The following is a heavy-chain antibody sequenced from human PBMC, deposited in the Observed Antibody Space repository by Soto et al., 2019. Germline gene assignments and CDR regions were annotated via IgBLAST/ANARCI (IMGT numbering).Heavy chain of an antibody. D-gene: IGHD6-13*01. CDR3: ARGQGAAAGHSNFDY. CDR1: GGSISGTTYS. CDR2: IYDSGNT. V-gene: IGHV4-30-2*01. J-gene: IGHJ4*02. Sequence: QLQLQESGSGLVKPSQTLSLTCAVSGGSISGTTYSWSWIRQPPGKGLEWIGYIYDSGNTYYNPSLKSQFPISVDRSKNQFYLKLSSVTAADTDVYYCARGQGAAAGHSNFDYWGQGALVTVSS.